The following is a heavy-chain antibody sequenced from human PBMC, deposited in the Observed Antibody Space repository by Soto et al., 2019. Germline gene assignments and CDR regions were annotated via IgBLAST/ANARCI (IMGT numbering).Heavy chain of an antibody. CDR3: ARDRYYDSSGYLTALGPHDY. CDR1: GFTFSSYG. D-gene: IGHD3-22*01. V-gene: IGHV3-33*01. Sequence: GGSLRHSCAGSGFTFSSYGMHWVRQAPGKGLEWVAVIWYDGSNKYYADSVKGRFTISRDNSKNTLYLQMNSLRAGDTAVYYCARDRYYDSSGYLTALGPHDYWGQGTLVTVSS. J-gene: IGHJ4*02. CDR2: IWYDGSNK.